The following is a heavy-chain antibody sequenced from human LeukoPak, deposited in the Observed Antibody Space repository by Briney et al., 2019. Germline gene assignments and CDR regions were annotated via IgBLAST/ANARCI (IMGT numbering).Heavy chain of an antibody. CDR2: INHSGST. D-gene: IGHD2-2*01. CDR3: ARGPGYCSSTSCPYFDY. CDR1: GGSFSGYY. J-gene: IGHJ4*02. V-gene: IGHV4-34*01. Sequence: SETLSLTCAVYGGSFSGYYWSWIRQPPGKGLEWIGEINHSGSTNYNPSLKSRATISVDTSKNQFSLKLSSVTAADTAVYYCARGPGYCSSTSCPYFDYWGQGTLVTVSS.